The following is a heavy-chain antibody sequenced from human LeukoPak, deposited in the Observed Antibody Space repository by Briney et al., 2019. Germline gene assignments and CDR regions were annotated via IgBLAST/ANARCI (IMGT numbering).Heavy chain of an antibody. CDR3: TRTSFGWGAFDI. D-gene: IGHD3-16*01. CDR1: GFTFSGSA. V-gene: IGHV3-73*01. CDR2: IRSKLNTYAT. J-gene: IGHJ3*02. Sequence: GGSLRLSCAASGFTFSGSAMHWVRQASGKGLEWVGRIRSKLNTYATAYVESVKGRFTISRDDSQNTAYLQMSSLKTEDTAVYYCTRTSFGWGAFDIWGQGTVVTVSS.